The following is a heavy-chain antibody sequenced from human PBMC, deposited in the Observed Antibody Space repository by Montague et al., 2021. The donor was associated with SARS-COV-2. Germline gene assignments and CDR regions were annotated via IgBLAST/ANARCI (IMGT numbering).Heavy chain of an antibody. Sequence: SLRLSCAASGFTFSSYAMHWVRQAPGKGLEWVTIISYDGSNKYYADSVKGRFTISRDNSKNTLYLQMNSLRAEDTAAYYCARGGVDYGMDVWGQGTTVTVSS. D-gene: IGHD3-10*01. CDR1: GFTFSSYA. CDR3: ARGGVDYGMDV. V-gene: IGHV3-30-3*01. J-gene: IGHJ6*02. CDR2: ISYDGSNK.